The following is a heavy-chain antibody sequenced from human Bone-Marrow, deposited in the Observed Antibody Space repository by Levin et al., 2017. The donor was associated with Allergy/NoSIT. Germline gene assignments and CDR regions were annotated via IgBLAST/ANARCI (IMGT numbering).Heavy chain of an antibody. J-gene: IGHJ4*02. Sequence: PGGSLRLSCAASGFTFSSYGMHWVRQAPGKGLEWVAVISYDGSNKYYADSVKGRFTISRDNSKNTLYLQMNSLRAEDTAVYYCAKVGPTLWLVNYFDYWGQGTLVTVSS. V-gene: IGHV3-30*18. CDR1: GFTFSSYG. CDR3: AKVGPTLWLVNYFDY. D-gene: IGHD2-21*01. CDR2: ISYDGSNK.